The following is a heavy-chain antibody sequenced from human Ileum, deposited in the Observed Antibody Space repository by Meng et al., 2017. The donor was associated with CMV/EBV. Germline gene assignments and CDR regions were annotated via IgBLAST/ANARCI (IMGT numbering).Heavy chain of an antibody. CDR3: STGYRSPFWDKK. J-gene: IGHJ4*02. CDR1: GFTFSGAW. D-gene: IGHD3-3*02. V-gene: IGHV3-15*07. CDR2: IKSKVDGETT. Sequence: ASGFTFSGAWMNWVRQSPGKGLEWVGRIKSKVDGETTDYAASVKDRFSMSRDDSRNTLYLQMDSLKTEDTAVYYCSTGYRSPFWDKKWGQGTLVTVSS.